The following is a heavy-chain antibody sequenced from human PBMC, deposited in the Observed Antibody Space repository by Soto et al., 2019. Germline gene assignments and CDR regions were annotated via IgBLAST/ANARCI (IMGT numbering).Heavy chain of an antibody. CDR3: ARPYIAATHWFDP. J-gene: IGHJ5*02. D-gene: IGHD2-15*01. V-gene: IGHV4-39*01. Sequence: TLSLTCTVSGGSISSSSYYWGWIRQPPGNGLEWIGSIYYSGSTYYNPSLKSRVTISVDTSKNQFSLKLSSVTAADTAVYYCARPYIAATHWFDPWGQGTLVTVSS. CDR1: GGSISSSSYY. CDR2: IYYSGST.